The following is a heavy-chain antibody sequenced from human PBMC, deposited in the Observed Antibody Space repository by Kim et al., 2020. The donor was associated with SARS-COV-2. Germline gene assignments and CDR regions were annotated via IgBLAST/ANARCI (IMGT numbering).Heavy chain of an antibody. D-gene: IGHD6-19*01. CDR3: AKDGGGPYTTGWDYFD. V-gene: IGHV3-23*01. Sequence: GGSLRLSCAASGFTFSTYAMSWVRQAPGKGLEGVSSISGSSGSVYYAESVKGRFTISRDSSKTTLYLQMNTLRAEDTAVYYCAKDGGGPYTTGWDYFD. CDR1: GFTFSTYA. CDR2: ISGSSGSV. J-gene: IGHJ4*01.